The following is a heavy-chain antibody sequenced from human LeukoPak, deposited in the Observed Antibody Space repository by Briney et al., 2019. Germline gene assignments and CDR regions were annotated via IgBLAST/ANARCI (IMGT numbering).Heavy chain of an antibody. V-gene: IGHV4-59*11. CDR2: IYHSGST. D-gene: IGHD5-12*01. J-gene: IGHJ4*02. CDR3: ARYAYSGYFYFDY. CDR1: GGSISTHY. Sequence: SETLSLTCTVSGGSISTHYWSWIRQPPGKGLEWIGYIYHSGSTSYNPSLRSRVTISVDTSKNQFSLKLTSVSAADTAVYYCARYAYSGYFYFDYWGQGTLVTVSS.